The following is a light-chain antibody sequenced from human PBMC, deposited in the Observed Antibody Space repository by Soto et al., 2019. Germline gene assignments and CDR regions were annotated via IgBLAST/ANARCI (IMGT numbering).Light chain of an antibody. CDR2: EGS. CDR3: CSYAGSSTYV. V-gene: IGLV2-23*01. J-gene: IGLJ1*01. Sequence: QSALTQPASVSGSPGQSITISCTGTSSDVGSYNLVSWYQLHPGKAPKLMIYEGSQRPSGVSNRFSGSKSGNMASLTISGLQAEDESDYYCCSYAGSSTYVFGTGTKVTVL. CDR1: SSDVGSYNL.